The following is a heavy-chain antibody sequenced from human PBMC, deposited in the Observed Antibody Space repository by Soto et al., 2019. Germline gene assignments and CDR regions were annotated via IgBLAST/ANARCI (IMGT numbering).Heavy chain of an antibody. D-gene: IGHD4-17*01. CDR1: GYTFNSYG. V-gene: IGHV1-18*01. CDR2: ISAYNGNT. Sequence: QVQVVQSGAEVKKPGASVKVSCKASGYTFNSYGISWVRQAPGQGLEWMGWISAYNGNTNYAQKLQGRVTMTTDTAPSTAYMELRSLSSDDTAGYYCARGGRWDYGGGPEYWGQGTLVTVSS. J-gene: IGHJ4*02. CDR3: ARGGRWDYGGGPEY.